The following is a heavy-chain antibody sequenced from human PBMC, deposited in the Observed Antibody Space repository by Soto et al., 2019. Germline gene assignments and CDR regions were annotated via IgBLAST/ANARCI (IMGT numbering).Heavy chain of an antibody. CDR3: ARYSGYEGLRFDP. CDR1: GGSISSGDYS. J-gene: IGHJ5*02. Sequence: QVQLQESGPGLVKPSQTLSLTCTVSGGSISSGDYSWSWIRQPPGKGLEWIGYIYYSGRTYYHPDLKHRVTISVDTSKNQFSLKLSSVTAADTAVYYCARYSGYEGLRFDPWGQGTLVTVSS. D-gene: IGHD5-12*01. CDR2: IYYSGRT. V-gene: IGHV4-30-4*01.